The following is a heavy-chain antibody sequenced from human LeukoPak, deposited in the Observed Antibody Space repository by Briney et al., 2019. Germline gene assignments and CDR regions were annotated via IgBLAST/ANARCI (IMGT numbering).Heavy chain of an antibody. CDR3: ARTSGWFKNFDY. CDR1: GGSISSGSYY. CDR2: IYYSGST. Sequence: SETLSLTCTVSGGSISSGSYYWGWIRQPPGKGLEWIGSIYYSGSTYYNPSLKSRVTISVDTSKNQFSLKLSSVTAADTAVYYCARTSGWFKNFDYWGQGTLVTVSS. J-gene: IGHJ4*02. V-gene: IGHV4-39*07. D-gene: IGHD6-19*01.